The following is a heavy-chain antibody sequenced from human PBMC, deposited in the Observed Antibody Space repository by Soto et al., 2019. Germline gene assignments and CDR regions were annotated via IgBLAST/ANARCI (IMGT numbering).Heavy chain of an antibody. Sequence: GGSLRLSCAAPGFTFSTYVLNWVRQAPGKGLEWVSAISGSGDSTYYADSVKGRFTISRDNSKNTLYLQMNSLRAEDAAIYYCAKGRVIPTADFDYWGQGTQVTVSS. CDR2: ISGSGDST. CDR3: AKGRVIPTADFDY. V-gene: IGHV3-23*01. CDR1: GFTFSTYV. D-gene: IGHD2-2*01. J-gene: IGHJ4*02.